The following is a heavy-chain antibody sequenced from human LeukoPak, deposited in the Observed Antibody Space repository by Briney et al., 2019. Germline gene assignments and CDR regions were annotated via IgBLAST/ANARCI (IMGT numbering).Heavy chain of an antibody. CDR1: GFTFSESW. Sequence: GGSLRLSCAASGFTFSESWMTWVRQAPGKGLEWVAHIKDDGPDKYYVDSVTGRFTISRDNTKNSLFLQMTSLTAEDTVVYYCATWDNAWEFAYWGQGTLVSVSS. CDR3: ATWDNAWEFAY. V-gene: IGHV3-7*05. D-gene: IGHD1-26*01. J-gene: IGHJ4*02. CDR2: IKDDGPDK.